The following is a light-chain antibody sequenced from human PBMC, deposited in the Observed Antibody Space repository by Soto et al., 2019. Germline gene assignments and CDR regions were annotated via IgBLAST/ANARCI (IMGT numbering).Light chain of an antibody. CDR2: DVS. CDR3: CSYTSSTTLL. Sequence: QSVLTQPASVSGSHGQSITISCTGTSSDVGGYNYVAWYQQHPGKAPKLMIYDVSNRPSGVSNRFSGSKSGNTASLTISGLQAEDEGDYYCCSYTSSTTLLFGGGTKLTVL. V-gene: IGLV2-14*01. CDR1: SSDVGGYNY. J-gene: IGLJ2*01.